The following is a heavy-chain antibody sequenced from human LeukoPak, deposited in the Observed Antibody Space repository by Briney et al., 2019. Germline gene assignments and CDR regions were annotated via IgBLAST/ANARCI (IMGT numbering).Heavy chain of an antibody. CDR2: INHSGST. CDR3: ARVSVYGSGSYYMDV. J-gene: IGHJ6*03. V-gene: IGHV4-34*01. D-gene: IGHD3-10*01. CDR1: GGSISSYY. Sequence: ASETLSLTCTVSGGSISSYYWSWIRQPPGKGLEWIGEINHSGSTNYNPSLKSRVTISVDTSKNQFSLKLSSVTAADTAVYYCARVSVYGSGSYYMDVWGKGTTVTISS.